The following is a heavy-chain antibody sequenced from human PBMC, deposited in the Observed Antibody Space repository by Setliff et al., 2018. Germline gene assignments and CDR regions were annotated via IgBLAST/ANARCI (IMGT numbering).Heavy chain of an antibody. Sequence: GGSLRLSCAASGFTFSSYSMNWVRQAPGKGLEWVSSISSSSTYIFYADSVRGRFTVSRDNAKNSLYLQMNSLRAEDTAVYYCARMSGFQYMDVWGKGTTVTVSS. CDR3: ARMSGFQYMDV. V-gene: IGHV3-21*04. CDR1: GFTFSSYS. CDR2: ISSSSTYI. D-gene: IGHD3-3*01. J-gene: IGHJ6*03.